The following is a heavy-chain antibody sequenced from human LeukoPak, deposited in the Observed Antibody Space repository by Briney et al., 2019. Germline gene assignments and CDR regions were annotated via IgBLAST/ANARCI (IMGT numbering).Heavy chain of an antibody. V-gene: IGHV3-30*02. D-gene: IGHD2-2*01. Sequence: GGSLRLSCAASGFTFSSYDMYWVRQAPGKGLDWVAFVRYDGSQKYYADSVKGRFTLSRDNSKNTLYLQMNSLRAEDTAVYYCAHGTMYQLDYWGQGTLVTVSS. J-gene: IGHJ4*02. CDR2: VRYDGSQK. CDR1: GFTFSSYD. CDR3: AHGTMYQLDY.